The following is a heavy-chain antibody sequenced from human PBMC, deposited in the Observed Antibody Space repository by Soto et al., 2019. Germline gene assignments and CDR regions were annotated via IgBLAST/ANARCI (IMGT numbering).Heavy chain of an antibody. D-gene: IGHD2-2*01. CDR3: AKGPYQLPSSYFDY. CDR1: GFTFSSYA. CDR2: ISGSGGST. V-gene: IGHV3-23*01. Sequence: GGSLRLSCAASGFTFSSYAMSWVRQVPGKGLEWVSAISGSGGSTYYADSVKGRFTISRENSKNTLYLQMNSLRAEDTAVYYCAKGPYQLPSSYFDYWGQGTLVTVSS. J-gene: IGHJ4*02.